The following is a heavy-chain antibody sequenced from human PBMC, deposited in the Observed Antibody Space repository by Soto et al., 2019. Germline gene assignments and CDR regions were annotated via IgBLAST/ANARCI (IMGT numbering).Heavy chain of an antibody. CDR2: INPNSGGT. Sequence: VSVKVPCNASGYTFTGYYVHWVRQAPGQGLEWMGWINPNSGGTNYAQKFQGRVTMTRDTSISTAYMELSSLRSDDTAVYYCARDITTFWFDPWGQGTLVNVSS. D-gene: IGHD1-20*01. V-gene: IGHV1-2*02. CDR3: ARDITTFWFDP. J-gene: IGHJ5*02. CDR1: GYTFTGYY.